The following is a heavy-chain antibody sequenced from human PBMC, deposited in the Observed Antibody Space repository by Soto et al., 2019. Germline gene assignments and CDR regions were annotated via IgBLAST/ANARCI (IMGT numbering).Heavy chain of an antibody. J-gene: IGHJ4*02. Sequence: EVQLLESGGDLVQPGGSLRLSCAASGFTFNNYAMSWVRQAPGRGLEWVSSITGSGDRSYSADSVKGRFTIYRDNSKNTLYLQMNRLRDEDTAVYYCAKRDLVGSSQLLQFLIDYWGQGTLVTVSS. CDR2: ITGSGDRS. D-gene: IGHD5-12*01. CDR3: AKRDLVGSSQLLQFLIDY. CDR1: GFTFNNYA. V-gene: IGHV3-23*01.